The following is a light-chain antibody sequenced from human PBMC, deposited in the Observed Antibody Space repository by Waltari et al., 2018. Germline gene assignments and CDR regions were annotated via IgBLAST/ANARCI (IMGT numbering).Light chain of an antibody. V-gene: IGKV3-20*01. CDR2: GAS. Sequence: IVLTQSPGTLSLSPGERATLYCRASQSVSNSYLAWYQQKPGQAPRLLLYGASSRATGIPNWFTGSGSVTDSTLTITKLQPEDFAVYYCQHYGSPVPTFGPGTKVDIK. CDR1: QSVSNSY. J-gene: IGKJ3*01. CDR3: QHYGSPVPT.